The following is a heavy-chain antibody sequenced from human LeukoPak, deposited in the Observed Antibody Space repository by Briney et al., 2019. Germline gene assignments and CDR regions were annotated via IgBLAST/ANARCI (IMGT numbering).Heavy chain of an antibody. J-gene: IGHJ1*01. CDR1: GYTFSGYY. Sequence: ASVKVSCKASGYTFSGYYMHWVRQAPGQGLEWMGWIDPNSGGTNYAQKFQGRVTMTRDTSISTAYMELSRLRSDDTAVYYCARGYPLSTTAAGTYFQHWGQGTLVTVSS. CDR3: ARGYPLSTTAAGTYFQH. D-gene: IGHD6-13*01. V-gene: IGHV1-2*02. CDR2: IDPNSGGT.